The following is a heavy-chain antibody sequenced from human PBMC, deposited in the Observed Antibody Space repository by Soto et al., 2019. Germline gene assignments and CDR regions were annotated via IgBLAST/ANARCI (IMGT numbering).Heavy chain of an antibody. CDR2: IGASGDIT. J-gene: IGHJ4*02. CDR3: GEDDLTGRGQSYSDY. Sequence: GGYLRLSCAASGFSFTNFGMRWVRQSPGKGLEWVAGIGASGDITWYADSVKGRLSISRDHSKNTLYLQLNTLRFEDTAASYFGEDDLTGRGQSYSDYWHPRPLGSV. D-gene: IGHD2-15*01. V-gene: IGHV3-23*01. CDR1: GFSFTNFG.